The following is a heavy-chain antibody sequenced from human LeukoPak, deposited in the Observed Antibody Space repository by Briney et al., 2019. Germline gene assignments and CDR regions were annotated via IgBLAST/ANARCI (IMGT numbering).Heavy chain of an antibody. V-gene: IGHV4-34*01. J-gene: IGHJ4*02. CDR3: ARVSYDILTGYYDDY. D-gene: IGHD3-9*01. CDR1: GVSFSGYY. Sequence: SETLSLTCAVYGVSFSGYYWSWIRQPPGKGLEWIGEINHSGSTNYNPSLKSRVTISVDTSKNQFSLKLSSVTAADTAVYYCARVSYDILTGYYDDYWGQGTLVTVSS. CDR2: INHSGST.